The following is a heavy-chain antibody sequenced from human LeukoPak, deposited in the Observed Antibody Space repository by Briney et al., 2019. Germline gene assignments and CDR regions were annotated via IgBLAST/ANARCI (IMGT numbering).Heavy chain of an antibody. CDR2: IKPDGSGK. Sequence: PGGSLRLSCAASGFSLSSYWMTWVRQVPGKGLEWVANIKPDGSGKHYVDSVKGRFTISRDNAKSSLYLQMDSLRVEDTAVYYCSSQPAVIVLDFWGQGALVTVSS. J-gene: IGHJ4*02. D-gene: IGHD2/OR15-2a*01. CDR1: GFSLSSYW. CDR3: SSQPAVIVLDF. V-gene: IGHV3-7*01.